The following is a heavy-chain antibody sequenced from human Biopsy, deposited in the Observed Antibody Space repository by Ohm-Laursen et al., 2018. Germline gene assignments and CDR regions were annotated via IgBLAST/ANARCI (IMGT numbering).Heavy chain of an antibody. CDR1: GFNFGDSG. J-gene: IGHJ4*02. CDR2: IRSESSGGTR. CDR3: SKWAGGYSYSSL. V-gene: IGHV3-49*03. D-gene: IGHD5-12*01. Sequence: SLRLSCAASGFNFGDSGMGWFRQAPEKGLECVGLIRSESSGGTREYAAPVKGRFTVSRDDSKSIAYLDMDSLKTEDTAMYYCSKWAGGYSYSSLWGRGTLVTVSS.